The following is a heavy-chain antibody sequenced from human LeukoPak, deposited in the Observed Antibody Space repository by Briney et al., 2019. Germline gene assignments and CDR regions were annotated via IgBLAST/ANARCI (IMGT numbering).Heavy chain of an antibody. D-gene: IGHD2-2*01. Sequence: GGSLRLSCAASGFTFSSYWMSWVRQAPGKGLEWVANIKQDGSEKYYVDSVKGRFTISRDNAKNSLYLQMNSLRAEDTAVYYCASVGYCSSTSCKAGGYGMDVWGQGTTVTVSS. V-gene: IGHV3-7*01. CDR3: ASVGYCSSTSCKAGGYGMDV. CDR2: IKQDGSEK. J-gene: IGHJ6*02. CDR1: GFTFSSYW.